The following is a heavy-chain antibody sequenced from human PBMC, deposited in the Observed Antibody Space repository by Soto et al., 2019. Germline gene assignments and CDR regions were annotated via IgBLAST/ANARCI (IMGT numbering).Heavy chain of an antibody. D-gene: IGHD2-8*02. V-gene: IGHV3-23*01. Sequence: EVQLLESGGGFVHPGGSLRLSCAASGFPFTAYAMSWVRQAPGKGPEWVSTISGTGDSTHYADSVKGRFTISRDNSKNSLLLKITSLRVEDTASYDGASSSSHCTGGQCYLHVVDSWGQGTLVTVSS. CDR3: ASSSSHCTGGQCYLHVVDS. CDR1: GFPFTAYA. CDR2: ISGTGDST. J-gene: IGHJ4*02.